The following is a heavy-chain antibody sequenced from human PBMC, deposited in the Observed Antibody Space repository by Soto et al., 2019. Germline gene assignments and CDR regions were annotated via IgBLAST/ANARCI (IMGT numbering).Heavy chain of an antibody. J-gene: IGHJ3*02. CDR3: TRDYSNGWSPRFAFDI. CDR1: GDSVTSNTAA. V-gene: IGHV6-1*01. CDR2: TYYKSKWYN. Sequence: SQTLSLTCAISGDSVTSNTAAWNWIRQSPSRGLEWLGRTYYKSKWYNDYAVSVKSRITISPDTSKNQFSLHLNSVTPEDTAVYYCTRDYSNGWSPRFAFDIWGQGTMVTVSS. D-gene: IGHD6-19*01.